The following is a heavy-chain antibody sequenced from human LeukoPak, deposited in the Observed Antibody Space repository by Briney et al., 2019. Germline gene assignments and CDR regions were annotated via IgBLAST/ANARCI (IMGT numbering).Heavy chain of an antibody. CDR1: GFTFSSSG. CDR2: ISGSGGST. V-gene: IGHV3-23*01. D-gene: IGHD6-13*01. Sequence: GGTLRLSCAASGFTFSSSGISWVRQAPGKGLEWVSIISGSGGSTFYADSVKGRFTISRDNSKNTLYLQMNSLRAEDTAVYYCARNGILGIAAAVDVWGKGTTVTVSS. CDR3: ARNGILGIAAAVDV. J-gene: IGHJ6*04.